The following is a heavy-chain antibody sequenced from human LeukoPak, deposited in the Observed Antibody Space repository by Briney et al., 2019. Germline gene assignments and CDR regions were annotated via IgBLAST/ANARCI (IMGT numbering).Heavy chain of an antibody. J-gene: IGHJ4*02. V-gene: IGHV4-38-2*02. D-gene: IGHD2-15*01. Sequence: SETLSLTCTVSGYSISSGYYWGWIRQPPGKGLEWIGSIYHSGSTNYNPSLKSRVTISVDTSKNQFSLKLSSVTAADTAVYYCARRRIRGTTLDYWGQGTLVTVSS. CDR3: ARRRIRGTTLDY. CDR1: GYSISSGYY. CDR2: IYHSGST.